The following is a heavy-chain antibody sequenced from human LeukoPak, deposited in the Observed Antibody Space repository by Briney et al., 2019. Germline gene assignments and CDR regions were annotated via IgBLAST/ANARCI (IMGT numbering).Heavy chain of an antibody. CDR1: GYTFSSYG. CDR3: ARSSLGTITAGPFDY. Sequence: ASVKVSCKASGYTFSSYGIAWVRQAPGQGLEWIGWISGYNGNTNYAQKLQGRVSMTTDTSTTTAYMELRSLTSDDTALYYCARSSLGTITAGPFDYWGQGTLVTVSS. D-gene: IGHD5-12*01. V-gene: IGHV1-18*01. J-gene: IGHJ4*02. CDR2: ISGYNGNT.